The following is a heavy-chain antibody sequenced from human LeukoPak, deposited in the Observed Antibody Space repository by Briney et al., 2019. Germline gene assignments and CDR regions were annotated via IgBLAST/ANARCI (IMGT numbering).Heavy chain of an antibody. CDR3: AKRGHYSLNWYHYFDY. J-gene: IGHJ4*02. CDR1: GFTFTTYG. Sequence: GVSVRLSCAASGFTFTTYGLHWVRQAPGKGLEWVAAIASNGGSQNNADSVKGRFTISRDNSKNTLFLQMNSLRPDDTAVYYCAKRGHYSLNWYHYFDYWGQGTLVT. V-gene: IGHV3-30*18. CDR2: IASNGGSQ. D-gene: IGHD6-13*01.